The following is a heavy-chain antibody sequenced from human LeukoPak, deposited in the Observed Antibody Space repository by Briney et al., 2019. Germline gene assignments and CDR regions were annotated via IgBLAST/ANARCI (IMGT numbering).Heavy chain of an antibody. Sequence: ASVKVSCKASGYTFTSYGISWVRQAPGQGLEWMGWISAYNGNTNYAQKLQGRVTMTTDTSTSTAYMELRSLRSDDTAVYYCGGELEGSSGFAFDIWGQGTMVTVSS. CDR3: GGELEGSSGFAFDI. V-gene: IGHV1-18*01. J-gene: IGHJ3*02. CDR2: ISAYNGNT. CDR1: GYTFTSYG. D-gene: IGHD3-10*01.